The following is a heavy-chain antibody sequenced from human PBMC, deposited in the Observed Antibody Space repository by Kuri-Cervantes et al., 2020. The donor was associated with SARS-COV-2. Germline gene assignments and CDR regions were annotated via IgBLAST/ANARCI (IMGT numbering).Heavy chain of an antibody. V-gene: IGHV3-23*01. CDR2: ISGSGGST. CDR3: VSDGDHCNFDY. J-gene: IGHJ4*02. CDR1: GFTFSSYA. D-gene: IGHD7-27*01. Sequence: GESLKISCAASGFTFSSYAMSWVRQAPGEGLEWVSAISGSGGSTYYADSVKGRFTISRDNSKTTLYLQMNSLRAEDTAVYYCVSDGDHCNFDYWGQGTLVTVSS.